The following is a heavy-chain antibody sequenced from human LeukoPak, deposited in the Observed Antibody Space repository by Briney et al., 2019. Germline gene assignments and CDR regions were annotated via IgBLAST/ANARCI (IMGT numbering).Heavy chain of an antibody. CDR3: ARAPPYGWSSTSGAYYYMDA. Sequence: ASVKVSCKASGYTFTSYGISWVRQAPGQGLEWMGWISAYNGNTNYAQKLQGRVTMTTDTSTSTAYMELRSLRSDDTAVYHCARAPPYGWSSTSGAYYYMDAWGKGTTVTVSS. V-gene: IGHV1-18*01. CDR2: ISAYNGNT. D-gene: IGHD2-2*01. CDR1: GYTFTSYG. J-gene: IGHJ6*03.